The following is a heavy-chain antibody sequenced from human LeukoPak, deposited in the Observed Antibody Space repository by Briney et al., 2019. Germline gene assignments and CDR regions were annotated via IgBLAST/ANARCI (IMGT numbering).Heavy chain of an antibody. CDR2: VNSERGYR. CDR1: GFSFSSCW. V-gene: IGHV3-74*01. D-gene: IGHD5-24*01. J-gene: IGHJ5*02. CDR3: VRDGDDYNFDH. Sequence: EPGGSLRLSCAAPGFSFSSCWMHWVRQAPGKGLVWVSRVNSERGYRNCADSVKGRFTISTDNAKNTLYLEMHSLRAEDTAVYYCVRDGDDYNFDHWGQGSLVTVSS.